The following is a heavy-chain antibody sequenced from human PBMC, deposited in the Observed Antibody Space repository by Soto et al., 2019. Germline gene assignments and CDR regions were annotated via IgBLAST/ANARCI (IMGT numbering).Heavy chain of an antibody. Sequence: SVKVSCKASGGTFSSYASSWVRQAPGQGLEWMGGIIPIFGTANYAQKFQGRVTITADESTSTAYMELSSLRSEDTAVYYCARDPHSDHAFDIWGQGTMVTVSS. D-gene: IGHD6-13*01. CDR1: GGTFSSYA. J-gene: IGHJ3*02. V-gene: IGHV1-69*13. CDR3: ARDPHSDHAFDI. CDR2: IIPIFGTA.